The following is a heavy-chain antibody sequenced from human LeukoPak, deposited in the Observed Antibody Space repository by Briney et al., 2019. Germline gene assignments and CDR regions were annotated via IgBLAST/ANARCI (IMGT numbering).Heavy chain of an antibody. CDR3: ARNHYGSGSYPADY. V-gene: IGHV1-3*01. D-gene: IGHD3-10*01. J-gene: IGHJ4*02. CDR1: GYTFTSYA. Sequence: GASVKVSCKASGYTFTSYAMHWVRQAPGQRLEWMGWINAGNGNTKYSQKFQGRVTITRDTSASTAYMELSSLSSEDTAVYYCARNHYGSGSYPADYWGQGTLVTVSS. CDR2: INAGNGNT.